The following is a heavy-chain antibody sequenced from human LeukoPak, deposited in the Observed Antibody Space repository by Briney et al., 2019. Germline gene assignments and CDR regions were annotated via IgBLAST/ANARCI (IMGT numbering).Heavy chain of an antibody. D-gene: IGHD2-15*01. V-gene: IGHV5-51*01. Sequence: GESLKISCTGSGYTFTSFYIGWVRQMPGKGLECMGIIYPGDSDTRYSPSFQGQVTISADKSISTAYLQWSSLKASDTAMYYCARGVADNWFDPWGQGTLVTVSS. J-gene: IGHJ5*02. CDR3: ARGVADNWFDP. CDR1: GYTFTSFY. CDR2: IYPGDSDT.